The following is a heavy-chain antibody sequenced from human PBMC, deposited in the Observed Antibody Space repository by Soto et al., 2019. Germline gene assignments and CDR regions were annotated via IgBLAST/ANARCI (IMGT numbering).Heavy chain of an antibody. CDR3: AAASFQDYDFWSGYYREGLRYYYYMDV. J-gene: IGHJ6*03. D-gene: IGHD3-3*01. V-gene: IGHV1-58*02. CDR2: IVVGSGNT. Sequence: PVKVSCKASGFTFTSSAMQWVRQARGQRLEWIGWIVVGSGNTNYAQKFQERVTITRDMSTSTAYMELSSLRSEDTAVYYCAAASFQDYDFWSGYYREGLRYYYYMDVWGKGTTVTVSS. CDR1: GFTFTSSA.